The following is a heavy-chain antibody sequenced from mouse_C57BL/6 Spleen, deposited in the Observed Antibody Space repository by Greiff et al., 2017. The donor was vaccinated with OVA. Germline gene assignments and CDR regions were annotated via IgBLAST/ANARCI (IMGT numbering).Heavy chain of an antibody. CDR2: IHPSDSDT. Sequence: QVQLQQPGAELVKPGASVKVSCKASGYTFTSYWMHWVKQRPGQGLEWIGRIHPSDSDTNYNQKFKGKATLTVVKSSSTAYLQLSSLTSEDSAVYYCAIFYYDYDEVLYYAMDYWGQGTSVTVSS. CDR1: GYTFTSYW. CDR3: AIFYYDYDEVLYYAMDY. D-gene: IGHD2-4*01. V-gene: IGHV1-74*01. J-gene: IGHJ4*01.